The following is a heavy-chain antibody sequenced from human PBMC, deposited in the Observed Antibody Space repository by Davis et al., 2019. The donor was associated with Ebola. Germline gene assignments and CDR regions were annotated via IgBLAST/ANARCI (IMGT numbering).Heavy chain of an antibody. CDR1: SGSVSSGSYY. Sequence: PSETLSLTCTVSSGSVSSGSYYWSWIRQPPGKGLEWIGYIYYSGSTNYNPSLKSRVTISVDTSKNQFSLKLSSVTAADTAVYYCASCGGDCYSLAYWGQGTLVTVSS. CDR3: ASCGGDCYSLAY. V-gene: IGHV4-61*01. J-gene: IGHJ4*02. CDR2: IYYSGST. D-gene: IGHD2-21*01.